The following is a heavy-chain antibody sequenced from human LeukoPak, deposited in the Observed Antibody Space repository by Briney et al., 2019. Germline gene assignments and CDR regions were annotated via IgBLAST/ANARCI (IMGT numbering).Heavy chain of an antibody. Sequence: RTSETLSLTCTVSGGSISSYYWSWIRQPAGKGLEWIGRIYTSGSTNYNPSLKSRVTTSVDTSKSQFSLNLSSVTAADTAVYYCEKGGSDFANWGQEPRFPVSS. CDR3: EKGGSDFAN. J-gene: IGHJ4*02. CDR1: GGSISSYY. D-gene: IGHD3-10*01. CDR2: IYTSGST. V-gene: IGHV4-4*07.